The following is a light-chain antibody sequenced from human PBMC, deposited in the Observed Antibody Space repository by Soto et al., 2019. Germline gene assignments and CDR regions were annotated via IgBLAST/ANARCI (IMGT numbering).Light chain of an antibody. V-gene: IGKV3-15*01. J-gene: IGKJ1*01. CDR1: QSISSN. Sequence: EIVMAQSPDTLSVSPGERATLSCRASQSISSNLAWYQQKPGQAPRLLIYGASTRATGVPARFSGSGSGTEFTLTISSLQSEDFAVYYCQQYKNWWTCGQGTKVEIK. CDR2: GAS. CDR3: QQYKNWWT.